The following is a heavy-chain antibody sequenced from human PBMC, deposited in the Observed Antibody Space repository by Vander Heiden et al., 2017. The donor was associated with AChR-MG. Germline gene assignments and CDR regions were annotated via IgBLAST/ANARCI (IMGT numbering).Heavy chain of an antibody. Sequence: QVQLVASGGGVVQPGRSLRLSCAASGFPFSGYGMHWVRQAPGKGLEWVAVISYDGSNKYYADAVKGRFTISRDNSKNTLYLQMNSMRAEDTAVYYCAKDWGWGTDPGVDYWGQGTLVTVSS. J-gene: IGHJ4*02. V-gene: IGHV3-30*18. D-gene: IGHD3-16*01. CDR2: ISYDGSNK. CDR1: GFPFSGYG. CDR3: AKDWGWGTDPGVDY.